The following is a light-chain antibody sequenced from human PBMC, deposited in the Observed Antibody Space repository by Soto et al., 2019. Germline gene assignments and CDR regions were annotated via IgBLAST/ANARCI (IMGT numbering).Light chain of an antibody. J-gene: IGKJ1*01. CDR2: DAS. CDR1: QSISNY. CDR3: QLRSNWPPTWT. Sequence: EIVLTQSPATLSLSPGERATLSCRASQSISNYLAWYQHKPGQAPSLLIYDASRRATGVPARFSGSGSVTDFTRTISSLEPEDFAVYFCQLRSNWPPTWTFGQGTKVEVK. V-gene: IGKV3-11*01.